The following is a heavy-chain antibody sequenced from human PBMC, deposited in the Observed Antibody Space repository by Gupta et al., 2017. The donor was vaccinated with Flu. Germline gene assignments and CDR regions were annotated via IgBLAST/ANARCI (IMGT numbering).Heavy chain of an antibody. J-gene: IGHJ4*02. CDR1: GFTFSSYG. CDR3: AKVIMELGYYDSSGYSFDY. D-gene: IGHD3-22*01. V-gene: IGHV3-30*18. Sequence: QVQLVESGGGVVQPGRSLRLSCAASGFTFSSYGMPWARQAPGQGLEWVAVISYDGSNKYYADSVKGRFTISRDKSKNTLYLQMNSLRAEDTAVYYCAKVIMELGYYDSSGYSFDYWGQGTLVTVSS. CDR2: ISYDGSNK.